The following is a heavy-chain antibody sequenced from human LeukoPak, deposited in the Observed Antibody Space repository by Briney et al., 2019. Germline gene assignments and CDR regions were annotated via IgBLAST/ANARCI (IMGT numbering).Heavy chain of an antibody. CDR3: ARDRISDSWAFDI. Sequence: PSETLSLTCTVSGGSISSYQCSWIRQPAGRGLEWIGRIYNSGSTNYNPSLKSRVTMSVDTSKNQFSLKLSSVTAADTAVYYCARDRISDSWAFDIWGQGTMVTVSS. CDR2: IYNSGST. D-gene: IGHD2-21*02. CDR1: GGSISSYQ. V-gene: IGHV4-4*07. J-gene: IGHJ3*02.